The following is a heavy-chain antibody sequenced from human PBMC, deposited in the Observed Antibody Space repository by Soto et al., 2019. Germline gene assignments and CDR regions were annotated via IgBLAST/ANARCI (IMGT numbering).Heavy chain of an antibody. D-gene: IGHD6-6*01. CDR1: GFTFSSFA. Sequence: GGSLRLSCAASGFTFSSFAMSWVRQAPGKGLEWVSDINSSTSTIYYADSVKGRFTISRDNAKNSLYLQMNSLRDEDTAVYYCARPEYSSSSYGMDVWGQGTTVTVSS. J-gene: IGHJ6*02. V-gene: IGHV3-48*02. CDR2: INSSTSTI. CDR3: ARPEYSSSSYGMDV.